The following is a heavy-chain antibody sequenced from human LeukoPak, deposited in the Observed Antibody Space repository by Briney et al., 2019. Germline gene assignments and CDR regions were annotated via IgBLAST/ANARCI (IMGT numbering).Heavy chain of an antibody. Sequence: GASVKVSCKASGYTLTNYAMHWVRQAPGQRLEWMGWINAGNGNTKYSQEFQGRVTITRDTSASTAYMELSSLRSDDTAVYYCARDTKMRDFWNYYYYYMDVWGKGTTVTVSS. J-gene: IGHJ6*03. V-gene: IGHV1-3*01. CDR3: ARDTKMRDFWNYYYYYMDV. CDR2: INAGNGNT. CDR1: GYTLTNYA. D-gene: IGHD3-3*01.